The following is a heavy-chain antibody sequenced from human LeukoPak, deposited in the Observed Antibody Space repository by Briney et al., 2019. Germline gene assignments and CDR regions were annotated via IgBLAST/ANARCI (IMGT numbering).Heavy chain of an antibody. CDR1: GGSISSYY. CDR3: ARDGYYFDSSGYYF. D-gene: IGHD3-22*01. V-gene: IGHV4-4*07. J-gene: IGHJ4*02. Sequence: PSETLSLTCTVSGGSISSYYWSWIRQPAGKGLEWIGHIYTSGNTNYNPSLKSRVTMSVDTSKNQFSLKLRSVTAADTAVYYCARDGYYFDSSGYYFWGQGTLVTVSS. CDR2: IYTSGNT.